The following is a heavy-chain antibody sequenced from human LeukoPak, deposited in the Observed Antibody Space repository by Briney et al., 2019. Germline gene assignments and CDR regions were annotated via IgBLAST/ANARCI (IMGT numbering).Heavy chain of an antibody. CDR1: GGSINSYY. J-gene: IGHJ3*02. D-gene: IGHD5-12*01. CDR3: ARLGSGYDSVDAFDI. Sequence: PSETLSLTCTVSGGSINSYYWSWIRQPPGKGLEWIGYIYYSGSTNYNPSLKSRVTISVDTSKNQFSLKLSSVTAADTAVYYCARLGSGYDSVDAFDIWGQGTMVTVSS. V-gene: IGHV4-59*08. CDR2: IYYSGST.